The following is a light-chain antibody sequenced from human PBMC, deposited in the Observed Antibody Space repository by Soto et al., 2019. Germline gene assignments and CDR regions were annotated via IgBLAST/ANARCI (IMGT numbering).Light chain of an antibody. CDR1: QTVNNNY. V-gene: IGKV3-20*01. CDR3: QHYNSYSEA. J-gene: IGKJ1*01. Sequence: ELVLTQSPGTLSLSPGERATLSCRASQTVNNNYLAWYQQIPGQAPRLLISGASGRATGTPDRFSGSASGTDFTLTISRLEPEDFATYYCQHYNSYSEAFGQGTKVELK. CDR2: GAS.